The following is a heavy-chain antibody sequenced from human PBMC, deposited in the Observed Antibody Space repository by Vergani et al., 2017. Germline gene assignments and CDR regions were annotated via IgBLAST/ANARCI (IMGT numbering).Heavy chain of an antibody. CDR2: INHSGST. CDR1: GGSFSGYY. J-gene: IGHJ4*02. Sequence: QVQLQQWGAGLLKPSETLSLTCAVYGGSFSGYYWSWIRQPPGKGLEWIGEINHSGSTNYNPSLKSRVTISVDTSKNQFSLKLSSVTAAATAVYYCARRHRSRRWGGGFDYWGQGTLVTVSS. D-gene: IGHD6-13*01. CDR3: ARRHRSRRWGGGFDY. V-gene: IGHV4-34*01.